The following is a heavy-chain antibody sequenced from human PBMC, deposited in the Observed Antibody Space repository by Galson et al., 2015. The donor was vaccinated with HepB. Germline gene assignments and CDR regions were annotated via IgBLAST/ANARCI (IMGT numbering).Heavy chain of an antibody. CDR1: GGSISNYY. V-gene: IGHV4-59*01. Sequence: TLSLTCTVSGGSISNYYWSWIRLPPGKGLEWIGYIYYGGNTNYNPSLKSRVTISVDTSKIQFSLNLTSVTAADTAVYYCAKGYSSSPFDYWGQGTLVTVSS. D-gene: IGHD6-13*01. J-gene: IGHJ4*02. CDR2: IYYGGNT. CDR3: AKGYSSSPFDY.